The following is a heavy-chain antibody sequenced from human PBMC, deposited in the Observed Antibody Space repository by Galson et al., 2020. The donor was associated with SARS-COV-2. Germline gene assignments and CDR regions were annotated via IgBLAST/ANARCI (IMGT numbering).Heavy chain of an antibody. V-gene: IGHV4-4*02. Sequence: ASETLSLTCAVSGGSISSSNWWCWVRQPPGKGLEWVGVIYPSGSTNYNPSLTSRVTISVDKSKNQFSLKLSSVTAADTAVYYCARASLLGGSVMVEAAAGLIFWYFDLWGRGTLVTVSS. CDR3: ARASLLGGSVMVEAAAGLIFWYFDL. CDR1: GGSISSSNW. J-gene: IGHJ2*01. D-gene: IGHD6-13*01. CDR2: IYPSGST.